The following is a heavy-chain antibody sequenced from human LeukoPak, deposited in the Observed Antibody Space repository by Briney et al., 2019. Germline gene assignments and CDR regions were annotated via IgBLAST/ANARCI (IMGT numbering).Heavy chain of an antibody. D-gene: IGHD3-9*01. CDR1: GFTFSSYG. V-gene: IGHV3-33*06. CDR2: IWYDGSNK. CDR3: AKGFLTGYLYYFDY. J-gene: IGHJ4*02. Sequence: PGTSLRLSCAASGFTFSSYGMHWVRQAPGKGLEWVAVIWYDGSNKFYADSVKVRFTISRDNSKNTLHLQMNSLTAEDTAVYYCAKGFLTGYLYYFDYWGQGTLVTVSS.